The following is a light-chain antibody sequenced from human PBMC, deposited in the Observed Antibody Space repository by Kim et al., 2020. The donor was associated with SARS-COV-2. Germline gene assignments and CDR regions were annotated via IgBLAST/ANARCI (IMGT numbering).Light chain of an antibody. Sequence: SRAPGEGATLSCRVSQSVATYLAWYQQKPGQAPRLLSYDASKRATGVPDRFSGSGSGTDFTLTISSLEPEDFAVYYCQQRNNWLTFGGGTKVDIK. J-gene: IGKJ4*01. CDR3: QQRNNWLT. V-gene: IGKV3-11*01. CDR2: DAS. CDR1: QSVATY.